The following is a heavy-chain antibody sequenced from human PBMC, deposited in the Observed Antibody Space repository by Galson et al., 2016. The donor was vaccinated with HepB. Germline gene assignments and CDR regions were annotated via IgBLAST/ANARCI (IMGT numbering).Heavy chain of an antibody. V-gene: IGHV3-66*01. CDR2: IHSGGGA. CDR3: ARALYCSGFSCYWFDP. J-gene: IGHJ5*02. CDR1: GFSVSVNY. Sequence: SLRLSCAASGFSVSVNYMNWVRQAPGKGLEWASIIHSGGGAYYADSVKGRFTISRDISKNTLHLQMDSLRLDDTAVSYCARALYCSGFSCYWFDPWGQGTPVTVSS. D-gene: IGHD2-15*01.